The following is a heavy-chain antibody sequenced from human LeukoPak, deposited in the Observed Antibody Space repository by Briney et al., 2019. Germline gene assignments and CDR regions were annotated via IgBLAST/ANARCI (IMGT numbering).Heavy chain of an antibody. CDR2: ISSSGSTI. V-gene: IGHV3-48*03. CDR1: GFTFSSYE. CDR3: ARAMDTDYYYGMGV. Sequence: GGSLRLSCAASGFTFSSYEMNWVRQAPGKGLEWVSYISSSGSTIYYADSVKGRFTISRDNAKNSLYLQMNSLRAEDTAVYYCARAMDTDYYYGMGVWGQGTTVTVSS. D-gene: IGHD5-18*01. J-gene: IGHJ6*02.